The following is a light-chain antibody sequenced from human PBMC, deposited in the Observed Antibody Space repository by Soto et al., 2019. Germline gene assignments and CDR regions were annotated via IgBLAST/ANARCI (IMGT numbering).Light chain of an antibody. CDR2: DDS. Sequence: SYELTQPPSVSVAPGQTARITCGGNNIGSKSVHWYQQKPGQAPVLVVYDDSDRPSGIPERFSGSNSGNTATLTISWVEAGDEADYYCQVWDSLSDHQVFGGGTKLTVL. CDR1: NIGSKS. CDR3: QVWDSLSDHQV. J-gene: IGLJ3*02. V-gene: IGLV3-21*02.